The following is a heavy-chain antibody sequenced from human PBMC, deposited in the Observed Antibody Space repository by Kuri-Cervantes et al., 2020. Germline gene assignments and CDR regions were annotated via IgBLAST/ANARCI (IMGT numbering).Heavy chain of an antibody. CDR3: ARVVGSGSYYPLY. J-gene: IGHJ4*02. V-gene: IGHV4-31*03. CDR2: IYYSGST. CDR1: GGSISSGGYY. D-gene: IGHD3-10*01. Sequence: LRLSCTVSGGSISSGGYYWSWIRQHPGKGLEWIGYIYYSGSTYYNPSLKSRVTISVDTSKNQFSLKLTSVTTADTAVYYCARVVGSGSYYPLYWGQGTLVTVSS.